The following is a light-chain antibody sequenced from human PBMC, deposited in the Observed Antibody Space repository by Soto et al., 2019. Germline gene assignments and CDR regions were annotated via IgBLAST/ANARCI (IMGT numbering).Light chain of an antibody. CDR1: QSISSS. J-gene: IGKJ5*01. CDR3: QQSYTAHSIT. CDR2: GVS. V-gene: IGKV1-39*01. Sequence: DIQMTQSPSSLSASVGYKFNITCRAGQSISSSLNWYQQKSGKAPNLLIYGVSRLQGGVPSRFSGSGSGTDFTLSISSLQPEDFANYYCQQSYTAHSITFGHGTRLEIK.